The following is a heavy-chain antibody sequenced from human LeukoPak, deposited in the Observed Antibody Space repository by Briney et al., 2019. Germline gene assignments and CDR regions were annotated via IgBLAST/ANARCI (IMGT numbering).Heavy chain of an antibody. V-gene: IGHV1-69*02. CDR1: GGTFSIYT. Sequence: SVKVSCKDSGGTFSIYTISWVRQAPGQGLEWMGRIIPILGIANYAQKFQGRVTITADKSTSTAYMELSSLRSEDTAVYYCARGTRDYYSRGLNWFDPWGQGTLVIVSS. J-gene: IGHJ5*02. CDR3: ARGTRDYYSRGLNWFDP. D-gene: IGHD4-17*01. CDR2: IIPILGIA.